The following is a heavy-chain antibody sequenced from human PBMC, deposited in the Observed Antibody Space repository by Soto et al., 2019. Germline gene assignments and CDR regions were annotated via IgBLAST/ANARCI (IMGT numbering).Heavy chain of an antibody. J-gene: IGHJ4*02. CDR2: ISYDGSNK. D-gene: IGHD3-10*02. Sequence: VQLVESGGGVVQPGTSLRLSCTASRFSFHSYGMHWVRQAPGKGLEWVAVISYDGSNKYYADSVKGRFTISRDNSKTTLYLQMDSLRPEDTAVYHCTTVTAVGARLFGLHPLGPLDYWGQGALVTVSS. CDR1: RFSFHSYG. V-gene: IGHV3-30*03. CDR3: TTVTAVGARLFGLHPLGPLDY.